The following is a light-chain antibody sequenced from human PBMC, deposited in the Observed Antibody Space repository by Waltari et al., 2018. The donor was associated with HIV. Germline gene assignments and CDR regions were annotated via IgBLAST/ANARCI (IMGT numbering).Light chain of an antibody. V-gene: IGLV2-23*02. Sequence: QSALTQPASVSASPGQSITISCAGTSSDVGKYVFVSWYTQYTGLAPKLVISEVSDRPSGIPIRFSGSKSGNTAFLTISGLQAEDEADYYCGAYASSSVVFGSGTKVTVL. J-gene: IGLJ1*01. CDR1: SSDVGKYVF. CDR2: EVS. CDR3: GAYASSSVV.